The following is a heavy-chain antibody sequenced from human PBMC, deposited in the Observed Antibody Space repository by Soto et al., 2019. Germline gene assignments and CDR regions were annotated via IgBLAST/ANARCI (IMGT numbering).Heavy chain of an antibody. CDR2: IYYSGST. D-gene: IGHD3-16*01. CDR1: GGSISSYY. Sequence: QVQLQESGPGLVKPSETLSLTCTVSGGSISSYYWSWIRQPPGKGLEWIGYIYYSGSTNYNPSLKRRVTISVDTSKNQFSLKLRSVTAADTAVYYCARRYVWAFDIWGQRTMVTVSS. CDR3: ARRYVWAFDI. V-gene: IGHV4-59*08. J-gene: IGHJ3*02.